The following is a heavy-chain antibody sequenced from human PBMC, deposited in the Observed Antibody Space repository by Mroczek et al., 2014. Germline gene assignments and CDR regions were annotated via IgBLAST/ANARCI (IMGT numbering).Heavy chain of an antibody. CDR1: GGSISSYY. V-gene: IGHV4-59*01. CDR2: IYYSGST. D-gene: IGHD3-22*01. J-gene: IGHJ4*02. Sequence: QVQLQESGPGLVKPSETLSLTCTVSGGSISSYYWSWIRQPPGKGLEWIGYIYYSGSTNYSPSLKSRVTISVDTSKNQFSLKLSSVTAADTAVYYCARGVDSSGYSSEYYFDYWGQGTLVTVSS. CDR3: ARGVDSSGYSSEYYFDY.